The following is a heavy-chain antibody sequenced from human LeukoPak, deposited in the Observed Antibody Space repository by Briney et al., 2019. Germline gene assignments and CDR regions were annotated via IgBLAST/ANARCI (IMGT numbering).Heavy chain of an antibody. CDR2: ISGSGGST. J-gene: IGHJ4*02. CDR1: GFTFSSYG. V-gene: IGHV3-23*01. Sequence: GGSLRLSCAGSGFTFSSYGMSWVRQAPGKGLEWVSAISGSGGSTYYADSVKGRFTISRDNSKNTLYLQMNRLSAEDTAVYSCASDLWARDYYGSGANRTDYWGQGTLVTVSS. CDR3: ASDLWARDYYGSGANRTDY. D-gene: IGHD3-10*01.